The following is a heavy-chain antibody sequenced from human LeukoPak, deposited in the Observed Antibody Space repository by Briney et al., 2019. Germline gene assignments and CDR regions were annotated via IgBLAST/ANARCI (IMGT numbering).Heavy chain of an antibody. Sequence: GSSLRLSCAASAFSLDKHAMDWIRQIPGECMEGVAVTTVAGGHEFYTNSVKGRFTVARDISKNKLYLQMNDLRPEDTALYYCARYIEGYCLNGGCNSGWFDPWGQGTLVTVSS. CDR3: ARYIEGYCLNGGCNSGWFDP. D-gene: IGHD2-8*01. V-gene: IGHV3-30*04. CDR2: TTVAGGHE. J-gene: IGHJ5*02. CDR1: AFSLDKHA.